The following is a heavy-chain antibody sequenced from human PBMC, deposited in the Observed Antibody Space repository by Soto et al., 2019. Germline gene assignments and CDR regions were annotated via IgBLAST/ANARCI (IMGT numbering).Heavy chain of an antibody. Sequence: SETLSLTCAVSGGSISISNWCSCVRQPPGKGLEWIGEIYHSGSTNYNPSLKSRVTISVDKSKNQFSLKLSSVTAADTAVYYCARDSFWSGYPFFDYWGQGTLVTVSS. CDR3: ARDSFWSGYPFFDY. D-gene: IGHD3-3*01. V-gene: IGHV4-4*02. CDR1: GGSISISNW. J-gene: IGHJ4*02. CDR2: IYHSGST.